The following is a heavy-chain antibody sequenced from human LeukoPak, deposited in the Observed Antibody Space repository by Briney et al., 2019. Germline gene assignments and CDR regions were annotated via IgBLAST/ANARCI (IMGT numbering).Heavy chain of an antibody. V-gene: IGHV3-64*04. Sequence: GGSLRLSCSASGFTFSRYAMHWVRQAPGKGLEYVSGINDNGGRTHYGDSVKGRFTISRDNSKNTLYLQMNSLRAEDTAVYYCARDRYYYDSSGYYSFDYWGQGTLVTVSS. CDR1: GFTFSRYA. CDR3: ARDRYYYDSSGYYSFDY. D-gene: IGHD3-22*01. CDR2: INDNGGRT. J-gene: IGHJ4*02.